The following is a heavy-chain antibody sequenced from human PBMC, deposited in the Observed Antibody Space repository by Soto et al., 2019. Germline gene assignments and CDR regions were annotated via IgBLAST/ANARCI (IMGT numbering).Heavy chain of an antibody. J-gene: IGHJ4*02. D-gene: IGHD3-22*01. CDR3: ARGGNYYDSSGYPKKNFYY. V-gene: IGHV4-34*01. CDR1: GESFSGYY. CDR2: INHSGST. Sequence: SETLSLTCAVYGESFSGYYWSWIRQPPGKGLEWIGEINHSGSTNYNPSLKSRVTISVDTSKNQFSLKLSSVTAAATAVYYCARGGNYYDSSGYPKKNFYYWGQGTLVTVSS.